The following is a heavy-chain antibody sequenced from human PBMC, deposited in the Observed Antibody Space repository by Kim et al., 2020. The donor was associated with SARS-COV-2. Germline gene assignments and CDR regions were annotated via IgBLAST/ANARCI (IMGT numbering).Heavy chain of an antibody. CDR1: GFSFTDYY. CDR2: IRHKDRGRTR. Sequence: GGSLRLSCAASGFSFTDYYMDWVRQAPGKGLEWVGRIRHKDRGRTREYAPFVKGRFIISRDDSKSSMYLQMNSLKSEDTAVYYCSRDNYGLDVWGLGTTVTVSS. J-gene: IGHJ6*02. V-gene: IGHV3-72*01. CDR3: SRDNYGLDV.